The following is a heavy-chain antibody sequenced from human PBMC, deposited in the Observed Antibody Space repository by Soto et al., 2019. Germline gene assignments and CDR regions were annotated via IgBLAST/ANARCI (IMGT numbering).Heavy chain of an antibody. Sequence: PGGSLRLSCVASGFTFSNYAMSWVRQAPGKGLECVSVISGSGSSTSYADSVKGRFTISRDNSKNTLYLQMNSLIAEDTAVYYCARVLGGSYQYGMDVWGQGTTVTVSS. CDR1: GFTFSNYA. CDR2: ISGSGSST. D-gene: IGHD1-26*01. V-gene: IGHV3-23*01. CDR3: ARVLGGSYQYGMDV. J-gene: IGHJ6*02.